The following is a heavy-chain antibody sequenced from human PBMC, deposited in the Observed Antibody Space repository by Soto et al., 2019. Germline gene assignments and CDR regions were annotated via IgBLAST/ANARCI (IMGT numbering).Heavy chain of an antibody. J-gene: IGHJ4*02. CDR2: INSDGSST. V-gene: IGHV3-74*01. CDR3: AKDTYYHDSSGYYVFDY. D-gene: IGHD3-22*01. CDR1: GFTFSNNW. Sequence: PGGSLRLSCAASGFTFSNNWMHWVRQAPGKKPVWVSRINSDGSSTYYADSVKGRFTISRDNAKNTLYLQMNSLRAEDTAVYYCAKDTYYHDSSGYYVFDYWGQGTLVTVSS.